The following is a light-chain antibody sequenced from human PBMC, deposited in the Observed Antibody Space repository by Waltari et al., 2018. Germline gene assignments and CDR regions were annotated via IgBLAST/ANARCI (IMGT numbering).Light chain of an antibody. Sequence: AIRMTQSPSSFSASTGDRVTITCRASQGISSYLAWYQQKPGKAPKLLISAASTLQSGVPSRFSGSGSGTDFTLTISCLQSEDFATYYCQQYYSYPRTFGGGTKVEIK. CDR3: QQYYSYPRT. V-gene: IGKV1-8*01. CDR2: AAS. J-gene: IGKJ4*01. CDR1: QGISSY.